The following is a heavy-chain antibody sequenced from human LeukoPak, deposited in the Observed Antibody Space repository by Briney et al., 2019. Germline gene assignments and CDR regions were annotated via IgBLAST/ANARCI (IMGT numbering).Heavy chain of an antibody. CDR3: ASGQQLVLAIPFYYYYGMDV. Sequence: PGRSLRLSCAASGFTFSSYAMHWVRQAPGKGLEWVAVISYDGSNKYYADSVKGRFTISRDNSKNTLYLQMNSLRAEDTAVYYCASGQQLVLAIPFYYYYGMDVWGQGTTVTVSS. CDR2: ISYDGSNK. J-gene: IGHJ6*02. D-gene: IGHD6-13*01. CDR1: GFTFSSYA. V-gene: IGHV3-30*04.